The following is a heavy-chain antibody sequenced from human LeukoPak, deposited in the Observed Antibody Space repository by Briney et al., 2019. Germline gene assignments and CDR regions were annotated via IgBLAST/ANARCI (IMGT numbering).Heavy chain of an antibody. CDR2: ILSDESKK. J-gene: IGHJ6*02. V-gene: IGHV3-30*02. CDR1: GFTLSTSG. CDR3: AKGETPYYYYGMDV. Sequence: GGSLRLSCAASGFTLSTSGMHWVRQAPGKGLEWLAVILSDESKKFYADSVKGRFTVSRDNSKNTLYLQMNSLRAEDTAVYYCAKGETPYYYYGMDVWGQGTTVTVSS.